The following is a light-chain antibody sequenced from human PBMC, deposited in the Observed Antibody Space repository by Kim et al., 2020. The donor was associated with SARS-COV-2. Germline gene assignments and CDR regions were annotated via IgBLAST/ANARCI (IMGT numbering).Light chain of an antibody. V-gene: IGLV1-36*01. CDR3: ATWDDTLRELV. Sequence: QSVLTQPPSVSEAPGQRVTISCSGGSSNIANNAVNWYQQVPGKPPRLLIYYDDLLPSGVSGRFSGSRSGTTASLAISGLQPEDEADYYCATWDDTLRELVFGGGTQLTVL. CDR2: YDD. CDR1: SSNIANNA. J-gene: IGLJ3*02.